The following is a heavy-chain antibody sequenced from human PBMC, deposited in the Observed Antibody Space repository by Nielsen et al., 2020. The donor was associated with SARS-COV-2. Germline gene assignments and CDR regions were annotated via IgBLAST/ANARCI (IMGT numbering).Heavy chain of an antibody. CDR2: IYYNGST. V-gene: IGHV4-59*13. Sequence: SETLSLTCTVSGGSISSYYWSWIRQPPGKGLEWIGYIYYNGSTNYNPSLKSRVTISVDTSKNQFSLKLSSVTAAGTAVYYCARSSSWGTSQVQEGYAFDIWGQGTMVTVSS. D-gene: IGHD3-16*01. CDR3: ARSSSWGTSQVQEGYAFDI. CDR1: GGSISSYY. J-gene: IGHJ3*02.